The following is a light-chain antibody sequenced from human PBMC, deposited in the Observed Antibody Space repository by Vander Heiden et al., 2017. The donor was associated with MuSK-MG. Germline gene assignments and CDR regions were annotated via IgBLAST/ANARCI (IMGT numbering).Light chain of an antibody. CDR2: GAS. CDR1: QSVSSN. J-gene: IGKJ1*01. V-gene: IGKV3D-15*01. CDR3: QQDNNCPQV. Sequence: EIVMTQSPATLSVSPGERATLSCRASQSVSSNLAWYQQKPGQAPRLLIYGASTRATGIPARFSGSGSGTEFTLTISSLQSEDFAVYYCQQDNNCPQVFGQGTKVEIK.